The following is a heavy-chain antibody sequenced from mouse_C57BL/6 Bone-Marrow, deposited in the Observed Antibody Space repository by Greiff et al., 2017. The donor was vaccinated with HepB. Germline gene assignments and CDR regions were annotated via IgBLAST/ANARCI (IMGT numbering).Heavy chain of an antibody. CDR3: ARVPYDGYLFAY. CDR2: ISDGGSYT. D-gene: IGHD2-3*01. V-gene: IGHV5-4*03. CDR1: GFTFSSYT. Sequence: EVNVVESGGGLVKPGGSLKLSCAASGFTFSSYTMSWVRQTPEKRLEWVATISDGGSYTYYPDNVKGRFTISRDNAKNNLYLQMSHLKSEDTAMYYCARVPYDGYLFAYWGQGTLVTVSA. J-gene: IGHJ3*01.